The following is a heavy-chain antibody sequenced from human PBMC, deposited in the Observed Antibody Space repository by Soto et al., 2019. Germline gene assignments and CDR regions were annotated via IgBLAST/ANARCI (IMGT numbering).Heavy chain of an antibody. CDR1: GGSFSGYY. D-gene: IGHD2-15*01. Sequence: SETLSLTCAVYGGSFSGYYWSWIRQPPGKGLEWIGEINHSGSTNYNPSLKSRVTISVDTSKSQLSLKLSSVTAADTAVYYCARGWCSGGSCYSGYCYYYYGMDVWGQGTTVTVSS. V-gene: IGHV4-34*01. CDR2: INHSGST. CDR3: ARGWCSGGSCYSGYCYYYYGMDV. J-gene: IGHJ6*02.